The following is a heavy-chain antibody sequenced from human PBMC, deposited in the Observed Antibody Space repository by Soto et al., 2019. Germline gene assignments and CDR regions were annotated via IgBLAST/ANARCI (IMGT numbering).Heavy chain of an antibody. CDR1: GFTFSRSP. CDR3: AKNSLATYSQNVPY. D-gene: IGHD2-15*01. J-gene: IGHJ4*02. V-gene: IGHV3-23*01. CDR2: ITAGGGSA. Sequence: EVQLLESGGGLVQPGQSLRLSCAASGFTFSRSPLSWVRQAPGKGLEWVSVITAGGGSADYEDSVRGPFTISRDNLNNPLYLQMNSLRVEDTPVYYCAKNSLATYSQNVPYWGQGTLVTVSS.